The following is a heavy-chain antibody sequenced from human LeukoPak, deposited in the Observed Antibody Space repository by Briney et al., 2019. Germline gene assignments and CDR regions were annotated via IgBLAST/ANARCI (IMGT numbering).Heavy chain of an antibody. D-gene: IGHD6-19*01. V-gene: IGHV3-23*01. Sequence: GGSLRLSCAASGFTFSSYAMSWVRQAPGKGLKWVSTITGGGGSTYYADSVKGRVAISRENSRNMLYLQVNSLRAEDTAVYYCARGEGTGVASYYRYWGQGTLVIVSS. J-gene: IGHJ4*02. CDR2: ITGGGGST. CDR1: GFTFSSYA. CDR3: ARGEGTGVASYYRY.